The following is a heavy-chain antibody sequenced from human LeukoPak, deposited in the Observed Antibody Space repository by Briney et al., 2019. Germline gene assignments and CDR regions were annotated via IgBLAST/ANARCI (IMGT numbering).Heavy chain of an antibody. J-gene: IGHJ5*02. Sequence: GVSLRLSCAASIYTFNRYAMSCVPQAPRKGLEWVSVITGSGGNTYHAASVKGRLTVSRDNSKNTLYLHMNSLRAEDTAVYHCAKGPNDDSNYLFDHWGQGTLVTVSS. CDR3: AKGPNDDSNYLFDH. CDR2: ITGSGGNT. V-gene: IGHV3-23*01. CDR1: IYTFNRYA. D-gene: IGHD4-11*01.